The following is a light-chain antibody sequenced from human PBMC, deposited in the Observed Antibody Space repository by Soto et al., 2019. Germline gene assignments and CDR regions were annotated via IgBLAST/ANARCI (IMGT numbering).Light chain of an antibody. J-gene: IGKJ1*01. CDR2: KAS. Sequence: DIQVTQSPSTLSASVGDRVTITCRASQSISGWLAWYQQKPGKAPNLLIYKASTLESGVPSRFSGSGSGTEFTLTISGLQPDDFETYYCQQYNNYGSWTFGQGTKVEIK. CDR3: QQYNNYGSWT. V-gene: IGKV1-5*03. CDR1: QSISGW.